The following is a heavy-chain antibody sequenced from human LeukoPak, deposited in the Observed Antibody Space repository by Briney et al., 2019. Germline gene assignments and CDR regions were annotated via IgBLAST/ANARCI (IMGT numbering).Heavy chain of an antibody. CDR2: VYYRLNT. D-gene: IGHD1-1*01. CDR1: GGSGDSINTYY. CDR3: ARARTRGNNWYFDY. Sequence: PSETLSLTCTVSGGSGDSINTYYWNWIRQPPGKGLEWICYVYYRLNTNYNPSLKSRLTISVDTSKCQFSLKVSSVTAADTAVYYCARARTRGNNWYFDYWGQGTLVTVSS. V-gene: IGHV4-59*01. J-gene: IGHJ4*02.